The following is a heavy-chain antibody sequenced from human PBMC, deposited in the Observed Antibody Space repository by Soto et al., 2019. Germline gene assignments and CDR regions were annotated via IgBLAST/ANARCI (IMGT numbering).Heavy chain of an antibody. D-gene: IGHD3-10*01. Sequence: ASVKVSCKASGYTFTSYGISWVRQAPGQGLERMGWISAYNGNTNYAQKLQGRVTMTTDTSTSTAYMELRSLRSDDTAVYYCARRPITLSGQTPAPRDYWGRVTLGAVSS. CDR3: ARRPITLSGQTPAPRDY. J-gene: IGHJ4*02. CDR1: GYTFTSYG. CDR2: ISAYNGNT. V-gene: IGHV1-18*01.